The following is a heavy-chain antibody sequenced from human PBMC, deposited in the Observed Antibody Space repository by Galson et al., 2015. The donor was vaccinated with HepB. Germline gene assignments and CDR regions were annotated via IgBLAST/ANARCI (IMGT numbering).Heavy chain of an antibody. CDR2: ISGSGGST. D-gene: IGHD2-21*01. CDR3: AKGAPCGGDCYWGNYYYYYMDV. V-gene: IGHV3-23*01. J-gene: IGHJ6*03. CDR1: GFTFSSYA. Sequence: SLRLSCAASGFTFSSYAMSWVRQAPGKGLEWVSAISGSGGSTYYADSVKGRFTISRDNSKNTLYLQMNSLRAEDTAVYYCAKGAPCGGDCYWGNYYYYYMDVWGKGTTVTVSS.